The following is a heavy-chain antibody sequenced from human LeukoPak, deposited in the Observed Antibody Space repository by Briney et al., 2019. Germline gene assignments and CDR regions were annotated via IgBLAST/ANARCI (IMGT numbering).Heavy chain of an antibody. CDR2: IYHSGST. CDR1: GYSISSGYY. CDR3: ARVPRSYYYYYYMDV. V-gene: IGHV4-38-2*02. J-gene: IGHJ6*03. Sequence: PSETLSLTCTVSGYSISSGYYWGWIRQPPGKGLEWIGSIYHSGSTYYNPSLKSRVTISVDTSKNQFPLKLSSVTAADTAVYYCARVPRSYYYYYYMDVWGKGTTVTVSS.